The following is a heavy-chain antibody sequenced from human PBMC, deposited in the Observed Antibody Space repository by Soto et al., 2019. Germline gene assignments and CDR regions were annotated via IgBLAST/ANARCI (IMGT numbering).Heavy chain of an antibody. D-gene: IGHD1-26*01. J-gene: IGHJ4*02. V-gene: IGHV3-23*01. CDR2: VRSDGDTT. CDR3: AKGKGVGATPDGANC. Sequence: EVQVLESGGGLVQPGGSLRLSCAASGFTFSRYGMNWVRQAPGKGLEWVSGVRSDGDTTYNADSVKGRFTVSRDNFRNTVDLQMNTLRAEDTPVYYCAKGKGVGATPDGANCWGQGTLVTVSP. CDR1: GFTFSRYG.